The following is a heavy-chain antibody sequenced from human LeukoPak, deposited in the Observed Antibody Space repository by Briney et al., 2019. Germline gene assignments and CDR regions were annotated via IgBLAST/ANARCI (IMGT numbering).Heavy chain of an antibody. D-gene: IGHD4-17*01. CDR3: AKDPSAYGDYGYFDY. CDR1: GYTFTGYY. Sequence: ASVKVSCKASGYTFTGYYMHWVRQAPGQGLEWVGWLNPKSGGTNYEQKFQGRVTMTRDTSISTAYMELSSLRAEDTAVYYCAKDPSAYGDYGYFDYWGQGTLVTVSS. V-gene: IGHV1-2*02. J-gene: IGHJ4*02. CDR2: LNPKSGGT.